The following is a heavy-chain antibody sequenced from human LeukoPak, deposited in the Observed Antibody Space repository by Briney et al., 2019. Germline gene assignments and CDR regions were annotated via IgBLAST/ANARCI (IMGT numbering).Heavy chain of an antibody. D-gene: IGHD6-19*01. CDR3: ARVAGWHWFDP. CDR1: GFTFSNAW. V-gene: IGHV3-15*01. CDR2: IKSKTDGGTT. Sequence: GGSLRLSCAASGFTFSNAWMSWVRQAPGKGLEWVGRIKSKTDGGTTDYAAPVKGRFTISRDNSKNTVYLQMNNMRVDDTAVYYCARVAGWHWFDPWGQGTLVTVSS. J-gene: IGHJ5*02.